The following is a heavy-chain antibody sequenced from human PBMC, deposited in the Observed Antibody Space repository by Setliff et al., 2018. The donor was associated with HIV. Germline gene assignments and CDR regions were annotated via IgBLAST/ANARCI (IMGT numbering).Heavy chain of an antibody. Sequence: GESLKISCAASGFTFSSYSMNWVRQSPGKGLEWVSSISSSSSYIYYADSVKGRFTISRDNAKNSLYLQMNSLKTEDTAMYYCTPIHNYTDHCPDSWGQGTLVTVSS. CDR1: GFTFSSYS. J-gene: IGHJ5*01. CDR2: ISSSSSYI. CDR3: TPIHNYTDHCPDS. D-gene: IGHD2-21*02. V-gene: IGHV3-21*03.